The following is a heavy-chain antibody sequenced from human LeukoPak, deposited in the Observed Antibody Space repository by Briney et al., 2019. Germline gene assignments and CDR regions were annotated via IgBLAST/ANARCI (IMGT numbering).Heavy chain of an antibody. D-gene: IGHD4-17*01. J-gene: IGHJ4*02. V-gene: IGHV3-21*01. CDR3: AREEGYGGYVGNDY. CDR1: GFSFSDYS. CDR2: ISSSSTYI. Sequence: GGSLRLSCAASGFSFSDYSMNGVRQAPGKGLEWVSSISSSSTYIHYADSVKGRITISRDNAKNSLYLQMNSLRAEDTAVYYCAREEGYGGYVGNDYWGQGTLVTVTS.